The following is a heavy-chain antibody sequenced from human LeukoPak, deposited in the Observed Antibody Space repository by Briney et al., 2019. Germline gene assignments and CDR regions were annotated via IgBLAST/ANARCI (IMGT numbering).Heavy chain of an antibody. CDR2: LYGGGST. Sequence: GGSLRLSCAASGFTVSSNYMSWVRQAPGQGLEWVSLLYGGGSTYYADSVKGRFTISRDSFKNTLYLQMNNLRAEDTAVYYCASRDKGYYYGMDVWGQGTTVTVSS. J-gene: IGHJ6*02. D-gene: IGHD5-24*01. CDR1: GFTVSSNY. CDR3: ASRDKGYYYGMDV. V-gene: IGHV3-66*01.